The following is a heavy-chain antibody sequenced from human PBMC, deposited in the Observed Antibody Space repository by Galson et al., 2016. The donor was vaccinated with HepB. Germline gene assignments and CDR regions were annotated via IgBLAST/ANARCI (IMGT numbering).Heavy chain of an antibody. CDR2: VYYSGFP. CDR1: GASISSFY. Sequence: TLSLTCSVSGASISSFYWSWIRQPPGKGLEWIGYVYYSGFPYYNPSLKSRVTISLDTSKNQFSLKLNSVTAADAAVYYCASATTVTTSWYFDLWGRGTLVTVSS. CDR3: ASATTVTTSWYFDL. V-gene: IGHV4-59*04. J-gene: IGHJ2*01. D-gene: IGHD4-17*01.